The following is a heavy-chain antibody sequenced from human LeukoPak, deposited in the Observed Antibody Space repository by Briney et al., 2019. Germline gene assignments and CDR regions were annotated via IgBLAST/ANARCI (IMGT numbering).Heavy chain of an antibody. CDR3: ARDPPYYDSSGYYYDY. Sequence: GGSLRLSCAASGFTFSSYSMNWVRQAPGKGLEWVSSISSSSSYIYYADSVKGRFTISRDNAKNSLYLQMNSLRAEDTAVYYCARDPPYYDSSGYYYDYWGQGTLVTVSS. CDR2: ISSSSSYI. CDR1: GFTFSSYS. J-gene: IGHJ4*02. D-gene: IGHD3-22*01. V-gene: IGHV3-21*01.